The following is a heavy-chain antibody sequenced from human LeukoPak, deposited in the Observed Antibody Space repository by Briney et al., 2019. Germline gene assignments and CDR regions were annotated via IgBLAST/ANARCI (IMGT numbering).Heavy chain of an antibody. CDR3: AKGRGWLQFFDY. D-gene: IGHD5-24*01. CDR2: ISGSGGST. J-gene: IGHJ4*02. CDR1: GFTFSSYG. V-gene: IGHV3-23*01. Sequence: GRSLRLSCAASGFTFSSYGMSWVRQAPGKGLEWVSGISGSGGSTYYADSVKGRFTISRDNSKNTLYLQMNSLRAEDTAVYYCAKGRGWLQFFDYWGQGTLVTVSS.